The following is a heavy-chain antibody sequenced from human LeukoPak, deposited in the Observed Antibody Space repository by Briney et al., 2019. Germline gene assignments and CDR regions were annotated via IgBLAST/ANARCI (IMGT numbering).Heavy chain of an antibody. Sequence: GGSLRLSCAASGFTFDDYAMHWVRQAPGKGLEWVSGISWNSGSIGYADSVKGRFATSRDNAKNSLYLQMNSLRAEDTALYYCAKDLNPYYYDSSGYPPLGYWGQGTLVTVSS. V-gene: IGHV3-9*01. CDR3: AKDLNPYYYDSSGYPPLGY. D-gene: IGHD3-22*01. J-gene: IGHJ4*02. CDR1: GFTFDDYA. CDR2: ISWNSGSI.